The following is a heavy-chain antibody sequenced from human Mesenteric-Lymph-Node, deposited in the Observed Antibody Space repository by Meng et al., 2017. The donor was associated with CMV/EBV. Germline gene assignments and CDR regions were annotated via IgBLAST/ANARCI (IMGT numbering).Heavy chain of an antibody. V-gene: IGHV3-15*04. CDR3: ATDWGVGPTTGSY. CDR1: GFTFSSYW. CDR2: IESKVSGGAA. D-gene: IGHD1-26*01. J-gene: IGHJ4*02. Sequence: GGSLRLSCAASGFTFSSYWMSWVRQAPGKELEWVGRIESKVSGGAAYYTAPVQGRFTISRDDSANTLYLQMNSLRTEDTAVYYCATDWGVGPTTGSYWGQGTLVTVSS.